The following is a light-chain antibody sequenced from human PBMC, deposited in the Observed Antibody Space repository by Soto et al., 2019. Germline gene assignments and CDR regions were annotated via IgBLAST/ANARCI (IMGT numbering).Light chain of an antibody. V-gene: IGKV3-11*01. Sequence: EIVLTQSPATLSLSPGERATLSCRASQSVRSYLAWYQQKPGQAPRLLIYDSYNRATDIPARFSGSGSGTDFTLTISSLDPEDFAVYYCHQRSKWPLTFGGGTKVEIK. CDR3: HQRSKWPLT. CDR2: DSY. CDR1: QSVRSY. J-gene: IGKJ4*01.